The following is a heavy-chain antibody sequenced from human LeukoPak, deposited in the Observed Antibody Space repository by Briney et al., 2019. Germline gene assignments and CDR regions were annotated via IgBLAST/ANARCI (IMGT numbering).Heavy chain of an antibody. D-gene: IGHD7-27*01. V-gene: IGHV1-46*01. CDR1: GYTFTSYY. CDR2: INTSGGST. J-gene: IGHJ4*02. CDR3: ACTANWGTRSIDY. Sequence: ASVKVSCKASGYTFTSYYMHWVRQAPGQGLEWMGIINTSGGSTSYAQKFQGRVTMTRDMSTSTVHMELSSLRSEDTAVYYCACTANWGTRSIDYWGQGTLVTVSS.